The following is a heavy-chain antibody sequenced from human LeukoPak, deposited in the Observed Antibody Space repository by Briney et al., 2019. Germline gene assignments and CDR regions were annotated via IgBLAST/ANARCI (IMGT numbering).Heavy chain of an antibody. V-gene: IGHV3-64*01. J-gene: IGHJ6*03. CDR2: ISSNGGST. CDR1: GFTFSCYA. D-gene: IGHD3-3*01. Sequence: GGSLRLSCAASGFTFSCYAMHWVRQAPGKGLEYVSAISSNGGSTYYANSVKGRFTISRDNSKNTLYLQMGSLRAEDMAVYYCARGKIFGVVYYMDVWGKGTTVTVSS. CDR3: ARGKIFGVVYYMDV.